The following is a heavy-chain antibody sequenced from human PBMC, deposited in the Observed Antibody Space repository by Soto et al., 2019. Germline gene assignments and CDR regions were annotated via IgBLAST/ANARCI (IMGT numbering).Heavy chain of an antibody. Sequence: EVQLLESGGGLVQPGGSLRLSCAASGFIFNNYVMNWVRQAPGKGLGWVSSISGSGGYIYYADSVRGRFTISRDNSNNTLHLQMKSLRAEDTAIYCCAKDTCTSTNCYADYWGQGTLVTVSS. CDR2: ISGSGGYI. D-gene: IGHD2-2*01. CDR1: GFIFNNYV. V-gene: IGHV3-23*01. J-gene: IGHJ4*02. CDR3: AKDTCTSTNCYADY.